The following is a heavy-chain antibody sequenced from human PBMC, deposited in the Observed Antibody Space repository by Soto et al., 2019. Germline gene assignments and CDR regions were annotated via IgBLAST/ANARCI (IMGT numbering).Heavy chain of an antibody. CDR2: ISGSGGRT. CDR1: GFTFSGYG. D-gene: IGHD5-18*01. Sequence: GGSLRLSCAASGFTFSGYGMSWVRQAPGEGLEWGSGISGSGGRTYYADSVKGRLTISRDNSKHTLYLQIYSLRAEDTAVYYCAKTGPRSTYGFYFDSWRQGTLVTVSS. CDR3: AKTGPRSTYGFYFDS. V-gene: IGHV3-23*01. J-gene: IGHJ4*02.